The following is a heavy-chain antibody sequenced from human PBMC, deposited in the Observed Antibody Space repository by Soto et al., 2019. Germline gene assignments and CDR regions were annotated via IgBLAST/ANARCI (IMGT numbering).Heavy chain of an antibody. D-gene: IGHD3-16*01. J-gene: IGHJ4*02. CDR2: IYYSGNT. V-gene: IGHV4-31*03. Sequence: SETLSLTCTVSVGSISSGGYYWSWIRQHPGKGLEWIGYIYYSGNTDYNPSLKSRLAISIDTSKNQFSLKLSSVTAADTAVYFCAREGGESSDGLYYFDSWGQGSLVTVSS. CDR1: VGSISSGGYY. CDR3: AREGGESSDGLYYFDS.